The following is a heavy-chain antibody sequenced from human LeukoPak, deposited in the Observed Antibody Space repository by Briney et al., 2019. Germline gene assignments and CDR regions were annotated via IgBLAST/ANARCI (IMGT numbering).Heavy chain of an antibody. J-gene: IGHJ4*02. Sequence: SGGSLRLSCAASGFTFSSYSMNWVRQAPGKGLEWVSYISSSSSTIYYADSVKGRFTISRDNAKNSLYPQMNSLRAEDTAVYYCARGQWRRWGQGTLVTVSS. V-gene: IGHV3-48*01. CDR1: GFTFSSYS. D-gene: IGHD6-19*01. CDR2: ISSSSSTI. CDR3: ARGQWRR.